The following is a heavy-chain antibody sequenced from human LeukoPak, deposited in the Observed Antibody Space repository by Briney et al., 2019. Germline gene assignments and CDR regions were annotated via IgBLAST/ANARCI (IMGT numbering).Heavy chain of an antibody. CDR2: IWYGGSNK. CDR3: AKDLDRRGIFDY. J-gene: IGHJ4*02. D-gene: IGHD1-14*01. V-gene: IGHV3-30*18. CDR1: GFTFSSYG. Sequence: HPGRSLRLSCAASGFTFSSYGMHWVRQAPGKGLEWVAVIWYGGSNKYYADSVKGRFTISRDNSKNTLYLQMNSLRAEDTAVYYCAKDLDRRGIFDYWGQGTLVTVSS.